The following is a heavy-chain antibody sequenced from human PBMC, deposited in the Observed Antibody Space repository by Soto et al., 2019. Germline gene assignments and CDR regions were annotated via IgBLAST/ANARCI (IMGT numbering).Heavy chain of an antibody. V-gene: IGHV4-61*01. D-gene: IGHD3-22*01. CDR3: ARDGVPYYYDSSALHYFDC. J-gene: IGHJ4*02. CDR2: IYYSGST. Sequence: SETLSLTCTVSGGSVSSGSYYWSWIRQPPGKGLEWIGSIYYSGSTNYNPSLKSRVTISVDTSKNQFSLKLSSVTAADTAVYYCARDGVPYYYDSSALHYFDCWGQGSLVTVAS. CDR1: GGSVSSGSYY.